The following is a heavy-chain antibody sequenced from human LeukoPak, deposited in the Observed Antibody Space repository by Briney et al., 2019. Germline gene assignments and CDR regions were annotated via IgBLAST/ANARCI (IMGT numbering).Heavy chain of an antibody. CDR1: GFTFRTYW. Sequence: GGSLRLSCAASGFTFRTYWMSWVRQAPGKGLEWVANIKQDGNEKYYVDSVKGQFTISRDNAKNSLDLQMNSLRAGDTAVYYCARDTLGEGEDANYAVYYFDYWGQGTPVTVSS. J-gene: IGHJ4*02. CDR2: IKQDGNEK. CDR3: ARDTLGEGEDANYAVYYFDY. V-gene: IGHV3-7*01. D-gene: IGHD3-10*01.